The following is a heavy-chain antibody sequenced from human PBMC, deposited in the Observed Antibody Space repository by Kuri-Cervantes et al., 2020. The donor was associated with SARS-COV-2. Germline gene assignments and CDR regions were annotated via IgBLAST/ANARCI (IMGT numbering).Heavy chain of an antibody. D-gene: IGHD5-24*01. CDR3: ARDIFSGDGYNYYYYYGMDV. J-gene: IGHJ6*02. V-gene: IGHV4-59*01. CDR1: GGSFSGYY. Sequence: GSLRLSCAVYGGSFSGYYWSWIRQPPGKGLEWIGYIYYSGSTNYNPSLKSRVTISVDTSKNQFSLKLSSVTAADTAVYYCARDIFSGDGYNYYYYYGMDVWGQGTTVTVSS. CDR2: IYYSGST.